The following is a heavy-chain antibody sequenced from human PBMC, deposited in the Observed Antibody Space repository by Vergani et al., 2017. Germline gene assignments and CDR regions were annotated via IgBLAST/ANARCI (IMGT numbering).Heavy chain of an antibody. CDR3: ARLAYCDTTSCHRVFDF. V-gene: IGHV5-51*01. D-gene: IGHD2-2*02. Sequence: EVQLVQSGAEVKKPGESLKLSCKGSGYSFSSYWIGWVRQTPGKGLEWMGIIYPGDYDTTYSPSFQGQVTISADKYISTAYLQWNSLMASDTAMYYCARLAYCDTTSCHRVFDFWGQGTLVTVSS. J-gene: IGHJ4*02. CDR1: GYSFSSYW. CDR2: IYPGDYDT.